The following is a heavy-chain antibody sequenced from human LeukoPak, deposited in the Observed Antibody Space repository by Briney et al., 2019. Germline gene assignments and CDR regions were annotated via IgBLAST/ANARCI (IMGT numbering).Heavy chain of an antibody. CDR1: VGSISSYY. J-gene: IGHJ4*02. D-gene: IGHD5-12*01. Sequence: SETLSLTCTVSVGSISSYYWTWIRQPPGKGLEGMGYIYYSGSTKYNPSLKSRVTISVDTSKNQFSLKLSSVTAADTAVYYCARVWRGYSGCDSPLDYWGQGPLVTVSS. CDR3: ARVWRGYSGCDSPLDY. CDR2: IYYSGST. V-gene: IGHV4-59*01.